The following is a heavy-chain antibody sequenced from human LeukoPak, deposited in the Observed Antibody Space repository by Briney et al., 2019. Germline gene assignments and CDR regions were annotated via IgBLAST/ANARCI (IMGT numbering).Heavy chain of an antibody. CDR2: ISWDGSTT. CDR3: AKDITSSGWAIDC. Sequence: PGGSLRLSCAASGFTFSSYSMNWVRQAPGKGLEWVSLISWDGSTTDYADSVRGRFTISRDNSRNSLYVQMNSLRTEDSAFYYCAKDITSSGWAIDCWGQGTLVTVSS. V-gene: IGHV3-43*01. CDR1: GFTFSSYS. J-gene: IGHJ4*02. D-gene: IGHD6-19*01.